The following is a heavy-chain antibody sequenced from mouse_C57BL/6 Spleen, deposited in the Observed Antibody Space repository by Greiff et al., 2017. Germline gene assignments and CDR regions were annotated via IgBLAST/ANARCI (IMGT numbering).Heavy chain of an antibody. CDR1: GYSITSGYY. CDR2: ISYDGSN. CDR3: AREIEGFDY. Sequence: EVQLQESGPGLVKPSQSLSLTCSVTGYSITSGYYWNWIRQVPGNKLEWMGYISYDGSNNYNPSLKNRISITRDTSKNQFFLKLNSVTTEDTATYYCAREIEGFDYWGQGTTLTVSS. J-gene: IGHJ2*01. V-gene: IGHV3-6*01.